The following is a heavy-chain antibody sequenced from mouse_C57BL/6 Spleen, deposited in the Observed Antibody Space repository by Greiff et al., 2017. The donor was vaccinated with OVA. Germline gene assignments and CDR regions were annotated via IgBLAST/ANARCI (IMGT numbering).Heavy chain of an antibody. CDR3: ARGEGYDYDVAY. D-gene: IGHD2-4*01. Sequence: QVQLQQPGAELVKPGASVKMSCKASGYTFTSYWITWVKQRPGQGLEWIGDIYPGSGSTNYNEKFKSKATLTVDTSSSTAYMQLSSLTSEDSAVYYCARGEGYDYDVAYWGQGTLVTVSA. V-gene: IGHV1-55*01. CDR2: IYPGSGST. CDR1: GYTFTSYW. J-gene: IGHJ3*01.